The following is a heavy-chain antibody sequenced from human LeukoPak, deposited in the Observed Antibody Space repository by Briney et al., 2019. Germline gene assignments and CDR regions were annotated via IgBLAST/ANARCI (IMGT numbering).Heavy chain of an antibody. CDR2: INPSGGSI. V-gene: IGHV1-46*01. CDR3: ARGTQYYYDSSGYFLDY. CDR1: GYIFTSYY. D-gene: IGHD3-22*01. Sequence: ASVKVSCKASGYIFTSYYMYWVRQAPGQGLEWMGIINPSGGSIRYAQKFQGRVTMTRDTSTSTVYMELSSLRSEDTAVYYCARGTQYYYDSSGYFLDYWGQGTLVTVSS. J-gene: IGHJ4*02.